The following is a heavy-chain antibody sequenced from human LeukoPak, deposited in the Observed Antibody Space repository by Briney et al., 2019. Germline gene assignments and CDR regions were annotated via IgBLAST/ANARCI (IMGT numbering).Heavy chain of an antibody. CDR2: IFYSGST. D-gene: IGHD3-10*01. V-gene: IGHV4-39*07. Sequence: SETLSLTCTVSSGSISTSNYYWGWVRQPPGKALEWIGNIFYSGSTYYSPSLKSRVTISLDTSRNQFSLKLNSVTAADTAVYYCAKLYGNPSGCFDPWGQGTLVTVSS. CDR3: AKLYGNPSGCFDP. CDR1: SGSISTSNYY. J-gene: IGHJ5*02.